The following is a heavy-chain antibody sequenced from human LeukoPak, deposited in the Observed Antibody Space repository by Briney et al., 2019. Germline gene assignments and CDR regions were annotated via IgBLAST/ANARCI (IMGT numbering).Heavy chain of an antibody. CDR1: GYTFTSYG. CDR3: AKFCGGGGCYHNWFDP. V-gene: IGHV1-18*01. D-gene: IGHD2-15*01. Sequence: ASVKVSCKASGYTFTSYGISWVRQAPGQRLEWMGWISVYNGHTNYAQKLQDRVTMTTDTSTNTAYMELRSLRSDDTAVYYCAKFCGGGGCYHNWFDPWGQGTLVTVSS. CDR2: ISVYNGHT. J-gene: IGHJ5*02.